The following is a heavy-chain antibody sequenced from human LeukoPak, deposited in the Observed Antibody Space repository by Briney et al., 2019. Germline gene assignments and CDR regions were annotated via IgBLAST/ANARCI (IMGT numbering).Heavy chain of an antibody. J-gene: IGHJ6*02. CDR1: GGSISSSNYY. D-gene: IGHD2-2*01. CDR2: FCHSGST. CDR3: ATIPYYDYDMDV. V-gene: IGHV4-39*01. Sequence: SESLSLTCTVSGGSISSSNYYWGWTRQPPGKGLECIGSFCHSGSTYYNPSLKSRVTISVDTSKNQFSLKLSSVTAADTAVYYCATIPYYDYDMDVWGQGTTVTVSS.